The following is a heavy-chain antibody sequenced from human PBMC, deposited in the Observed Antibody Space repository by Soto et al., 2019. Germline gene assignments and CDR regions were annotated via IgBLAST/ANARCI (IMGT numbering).Heavy chain of an antibody. CDR2: ISHDGSNK. J-gene: IGHJ4*02. CDR3: ARDHYYDSSGYYQNYFDY. V-gene: IGHV3-30-3*01. Sequence: QVQLVESGGGVVQPGRSLRLSCAASGFTLRSYAMLWVRQAPGKGLEWVAVISHDGSNKFYADSVKGRFTISRDNSKNTLYLQMNSLRAEDTAVYYCARDHYYDSSGYYQNYFDYWGQGTLVTVSS. D-gene: IGHD3-22*01. CDR1: GFTLRSYA.